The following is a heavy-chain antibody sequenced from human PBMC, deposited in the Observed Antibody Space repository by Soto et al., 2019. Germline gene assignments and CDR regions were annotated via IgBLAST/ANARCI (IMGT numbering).Heavy chain of an antibody. V-gene: IGHV3-11*01. D-gene: IGHD1-26*01. CDR3: ARGGSFYYGMDV. CDR2: ISSTGTTI. J-gene: IGHJ6*02. Sequence: GGSLRLSCAASGFTFSDYYMTWVRQAPGKGLEWVSYISSTGTTIYNADSVKGRFTISRDNAQNSLYLQMNSLRAEDTAMYYCARGGSFYYGMDVWGQGTTVTVS. CDR1: GFTFSDYY.